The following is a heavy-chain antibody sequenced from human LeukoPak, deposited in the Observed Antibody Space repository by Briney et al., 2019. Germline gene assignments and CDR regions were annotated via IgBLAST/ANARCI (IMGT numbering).Heavy chain of an antibody. D-gene: IGHD2-2*01. V-gene: IGHV3-11*01. CDR2: ISSSGSTT. J-gene: IGHJ4*02. Sequence: SGGSLRLSCAASGVTFSDYYMNWIRQAPGRGLEWVSYISSSGSTTYYADSVKGRFTISRDNAKNSLYLQMNSLRVEDTAVYYCAKQVVVPAAQFDYWGQGTLVTVSS. CDR1: GVTFSDYY. CDR3: AKQVVVPAAQFDY.